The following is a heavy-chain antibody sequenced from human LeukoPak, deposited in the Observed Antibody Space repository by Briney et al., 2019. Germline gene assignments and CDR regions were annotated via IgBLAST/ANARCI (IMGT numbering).Heavy chain of an antibody. J-gene: IGHJ4*02. D-gene: IGHD2-15*01. V-gene: IGHV3-74*01. CDR1: GFTFSSSW. Sequence: GGSPRLSCAASGFTFSSSWMYWVRQAPGKGLAWVSRINSDGTSTTYADSAKGRFTISRDNAKNTLYLQMNTLRAEDTAVYYCARAGGGNAHFDYWGQGTLVTVSS. CDR2: INSDGTST. CDR3: ARAGGGNAHFDY.